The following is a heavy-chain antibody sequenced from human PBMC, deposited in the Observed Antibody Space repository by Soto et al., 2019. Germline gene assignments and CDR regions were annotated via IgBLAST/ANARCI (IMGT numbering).Heavy chain of an antibody. Sequence: GASVKVSCKTSGYTFTNHGINWVRQAPGQELEWMGWINPYNANTNYAQKLQGRVTMTTDTSTSTAYMDLRSLTSDDTAGYYCARDRVAGIWGDAFDIWGQGTMVTVSS. CDR2: INPYNANT. D-gene: IGHD3-16*01. CDR1: GYTFTNHG. V-gene: IGHV1-18*04. J-gene: IGHJ3*02. CDR3: ARDRVAGIWGDAFDI.